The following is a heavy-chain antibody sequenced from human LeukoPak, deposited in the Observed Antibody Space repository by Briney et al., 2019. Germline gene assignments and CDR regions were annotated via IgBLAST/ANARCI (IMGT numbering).Heavy chain of an antibody. CDR1: GFTFSSYG. CDR2: ISYDGSNK. D-gene: IGHD3-16*01. CDR3: VLGENHAPFDY. Sequence: QPGGSLRLSCAASGFTFSSYGMHWVRQAPGKGLEWVAVISYDGSNKYYADSVKGRFTISRDNSKNTLYLQMNSLRAEDTAVYYCVLGENHAPFDYWGQGTLVTVSS. J-gene: IGHJ4*02. V-gene: IGHV3-30*03.